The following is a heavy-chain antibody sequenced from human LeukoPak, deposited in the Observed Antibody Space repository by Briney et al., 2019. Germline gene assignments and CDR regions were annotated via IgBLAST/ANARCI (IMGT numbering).Heavy chain of an antibody. V-gene: IGHV3-30*04. CDR1: GFTFSSYA. J-gene: IGHJ4*02. Sequence: GGSLRLSCAASGFTFSSYAMHWVRQAPGKGLEWVAVISYDGNNKHYADSVKGRFTISRDNSKNTLYLQMNSLRAEDTAVYYCAKDVYENREKWDYWGQGTLVTVSS. D-gene: IGHD5/OR15-5a*01. CDR2: ISYDGNNK. CDR3: AKDVYENREKWDY.